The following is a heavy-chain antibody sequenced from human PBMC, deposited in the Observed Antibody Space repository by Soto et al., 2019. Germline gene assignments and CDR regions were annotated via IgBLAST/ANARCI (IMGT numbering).Heavy chain of an antibody. CDR3: AKATYYDFWSGYFAPPSYYYYYGMDV. J-gene: IGHJ6*02. V-gene: IGHV3-9*01. D-gene: IGHD3-3*01. Sequence: GGSLRLSCAASGFTFDDYAMHWVRQAPGKGLEWVSGISWNSGSIGYADSVKGRFTISRDNAKNSLYLQMNSLRAEDTALYYCAKATYYDFWSGYFAPPSYYYYYGMDVWGQGTTVTVSS. CDR1: GFTFDDYA. CDR2: ISWNSGSI.